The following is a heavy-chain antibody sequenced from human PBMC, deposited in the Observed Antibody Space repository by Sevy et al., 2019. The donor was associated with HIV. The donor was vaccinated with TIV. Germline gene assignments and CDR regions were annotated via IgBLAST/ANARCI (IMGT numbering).Heavy chain of an antibody. Sequence: GGSLRLACAASGFTFSSYWMSWVRQAPGKGLEWVANLKQDGSEKYYVDSVKGRFTISRDNAKNSLYLQMNSLRAEETAVYYCAREALRYFDWLLYFYFDCWGQGTLVTVSS. CDR1: GFTFSSYW. D-gene: IGHD3-9*01. V-gene: IGHV3-7*03. CDR3: AREALRYFDWLLYFYFDC. CDR2: LKQDGSEK. J-gene: IGHJ4*02.